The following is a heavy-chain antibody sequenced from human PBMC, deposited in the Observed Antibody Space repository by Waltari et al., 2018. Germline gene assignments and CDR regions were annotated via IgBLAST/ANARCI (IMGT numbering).Heavy chain of an antibody. Sequence: EVQLVESGGGLVQPGGSLRLYCVASGFTFKTYWMTWVRQAPGKGLEWVANVNQDGSEEYYVDSVKGRFSISRDNAKKSLYLQMNTLRADDTAVYYCVRSPEYSSSFDFWGQGTLVTVSS. V-gene: IGHV3-7*01. CDR1: GFTFKTYW. CDR2: VNQDGSEE. J-gene: IGHJ4*02. CDR3: VRSPEYSSSFDF. D-gene: IGHD6-6*01.